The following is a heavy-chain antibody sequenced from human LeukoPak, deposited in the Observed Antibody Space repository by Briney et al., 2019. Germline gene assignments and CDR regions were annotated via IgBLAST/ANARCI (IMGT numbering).Heavy chain of an antibody. Sequence: ASVKVSCKASGYTFTSYDINWARQATGQGLEWMGWMNPNSGNTGYAQKFQGRVTMTRNTSISTAYMELSSLRSEDTAVYYCARGAPTMVREAEDWFDPWGQGTLGTVSS. D-gene: IGHD3-10*01. CDR1: GYTFTSYD. CDR2: MNPNSGNT. V-gene: IGHV1-8*01. CDR3: ARGAPTMVREAEDWFDP. J-gene: IGHJ5*02.